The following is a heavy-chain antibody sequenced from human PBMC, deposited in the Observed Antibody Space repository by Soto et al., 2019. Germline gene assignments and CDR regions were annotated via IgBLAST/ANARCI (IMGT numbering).Heavy chain of an antibody. CDR1: GFTFSSYA. D-gene: IGHD2-21*02. CDR2: ISSSGGST. J-gene: IGHJ5*02. Sequence: EVQLLESGGGLVQPGGSLRLSFAASGFTFSSYAMSWVRQAPGKGLEWVSTISSSGGSTNYADSVKGRFTISRDNSKNTLYLQMNSLRAEDTAVYYCANFYGGNSAHTYTIDPWGQGTLVTVSS. CDR3: ANFYGGNSAHTYTIDP. V-gene: IGHV3-23*01.